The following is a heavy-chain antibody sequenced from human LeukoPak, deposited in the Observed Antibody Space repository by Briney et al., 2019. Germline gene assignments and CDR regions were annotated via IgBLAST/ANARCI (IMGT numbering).Heavy chain of an antibody. CDR3: ARVTVETATKRYFDY. D-gene: IGHD2-21*02. V-gene: IGHV4-59*11. J-gene: IGHJ4*02. Sequence: SETLSLTCTVSGVAISSHYWSWIGQPPGKGPEWLGFIISTGTANYNPSLRGRVTLSIDTPKDQFSLRLRSVTAADTAVYYCARVTVETATKRYFDYCVQGARVTVSS. CDR2: IISTGTA. CDR1: GVAISSHY.